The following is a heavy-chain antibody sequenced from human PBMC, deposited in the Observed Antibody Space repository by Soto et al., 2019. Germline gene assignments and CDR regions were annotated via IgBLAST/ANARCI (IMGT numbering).Heavy chain of an antibody. CDR3: AAQGGELTYYYYGMDV. CDR1: GFTFTSSA. D-gene: IGHD1-26*01. CDR2: IVVGSGNT. V-gene: IGHV1-58*02. Sequence: QMQLVQSGPEVKKPGTSVKVSCKASGFTFTSSAMQWVRQARGQRLEWIGWIVVGSGNTNYAQKFQERVTITRDMSTSTADMELSSLRSEDTAVYYCAAQGGELTYYYYGMDVWGQGTTVTVSS. J-gene: IGHJ6*02.